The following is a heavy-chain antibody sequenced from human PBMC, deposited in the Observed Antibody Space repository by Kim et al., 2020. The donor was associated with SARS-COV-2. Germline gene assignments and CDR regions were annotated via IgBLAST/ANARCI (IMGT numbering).Heavy chain of an antibody. CDR2: T. D-gene: IGHD2-21*01. V-gene: IGHV1-3*01. CDR3: ARVYVAGPLDY. Sequence: TKYSQKFQGRVTITRDTSASTAYMELSSLRSEDTAVYYCARVYVAGPLDYWGQGTLVTVSS. J-gene: IGHJ4*02.